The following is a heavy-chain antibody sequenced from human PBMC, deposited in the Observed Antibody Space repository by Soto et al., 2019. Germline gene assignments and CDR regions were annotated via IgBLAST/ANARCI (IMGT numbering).Heavy chain of an antibody. J-gene: IGHJ4*02. CDR1: GFTFGSRA. CDR3: AKTRQAPVGTHFFDL. CDR2: VSADGVSS. Sequence: GGSLRLSCVAAGFTFGSRAMGWVRQAPGKGLEWLSSVSADGVSSFSADSVRGRFRVSRDNSKNTLFLQMRFLRVEDTAVYYCAKTRQAPVGTHFFDLWGQGTQVTVSS. V-gene: IGHV3-23*01.